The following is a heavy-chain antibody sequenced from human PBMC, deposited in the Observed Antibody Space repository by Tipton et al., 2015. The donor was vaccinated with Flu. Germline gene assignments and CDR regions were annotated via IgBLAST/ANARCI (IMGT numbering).Heavy chain of an antibody. CDR1: GDSISTTIYY. Sequence: TLSLTCTVSGDSISTTIYYWGWVRQPPGKGLEWIGSIYYSGTTYYNPSLKSRVTISVDSSKNEFSLTLASLTAADTAVYYCARDLWNDRRAYYYYGVDVWSQGTTVTVSS. D-gene: IGHD1-1*01. V-gene: IGHV4-39*07. J-gene: IGHJ6*02. CDR2: IYYSGTT. CDR3: ARDLWNDRRAYYYYGVDV.